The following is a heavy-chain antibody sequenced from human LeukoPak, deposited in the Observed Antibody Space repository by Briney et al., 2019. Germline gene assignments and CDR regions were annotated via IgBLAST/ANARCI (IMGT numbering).Heavy chain of an antibody. V-gene: IGHV1-18*01. CDR3: ARVGYDILTGYSDY. J-gene: IGHJ4*02. CDR2: ISTYNGHT. CDR1: GYTFTSYG. Sequence: ASVKVSCKASGYTFTSYGISWLRQAPGQGLEWMGWISTYNGHTNYAQKFQGRVTMTRDTSISTAYMELSRLRSDDTAVYYCARVGYDILTGYSDYWGQGTLVTVSS. D-gene: IGHD3-9*01.